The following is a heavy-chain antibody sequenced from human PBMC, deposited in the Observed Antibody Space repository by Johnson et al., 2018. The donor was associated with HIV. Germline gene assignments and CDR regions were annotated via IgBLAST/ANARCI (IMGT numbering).Heavy chain of an antibody. CDR2: TYSDGDT. J-gene: IGHJ3*02. V-gene: IGHV3-66*01. D-gene: IGHD3-22*01. CDR1: GFTFSSYT. Sequence: VLLVESGGGLVQPGGSLRLSCVASGFTFSSYTLHWVRQAPGQGLEWLSVTYSDGDTYYADSVKGRFNTSRDNAKNTMYLQMNSLRAEDTAVYYCARTRLELSSGYPDAFDIWGQGTMVTVSS. CDR3: ARTRLELSSGYPDAFDI.